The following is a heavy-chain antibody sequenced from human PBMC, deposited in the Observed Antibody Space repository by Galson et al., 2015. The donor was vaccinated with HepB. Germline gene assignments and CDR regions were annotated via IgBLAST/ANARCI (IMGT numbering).Heavy chain of an antibody. V-gene: IGHV1-2*02. Sequence: SVKVSCKASGYTFTGYYMHWVRQAPGQGLEWMGWINPNSGGTNYAQKFQGRVTMTRDTSISTAYMELSRLRSDDTAVYYCARGGEFAELDYYYMDVWGKGTTVTVS. CDR3: ARGGEFAELDYYYMDV. CDR2: INPNSGGT. J-gene: IGHJ6*03. CDR1: GYTFTGYY. D-gene: IGHD3-16*01.